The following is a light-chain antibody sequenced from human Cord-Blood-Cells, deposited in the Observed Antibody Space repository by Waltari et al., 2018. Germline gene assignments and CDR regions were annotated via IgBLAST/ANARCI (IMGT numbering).Light chain of an antibody. Sequence: IQNTQSPSPLSASVRNRVAITCRASQGIRNDLDWYQQKPGKAPKRLIYAASSLQSGVPPRFSGSGSGPDFTLTISSLQPADFAPYYCLQDYNYPSTFGQGTKLEIK. V-gene: IGKV1-6*01. CDR3: LQDYNYPST. J-gene: IGKJ2*01. CDR2: AAS. CDR1: QGIRND.